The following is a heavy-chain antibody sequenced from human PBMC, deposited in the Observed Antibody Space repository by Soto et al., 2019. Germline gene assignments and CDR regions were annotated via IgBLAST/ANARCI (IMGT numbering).Heavy chain of an antibody. Sequence: SSETLSLTCTVSGGSISSGGYYWSWIRQHPGKGLEWIGYIYYSGSTYYNPSLKSRVTISVDTSKNQFSLKLSSVTAADTAVYYCACAREGTYPFDYWGQGTLVTVSS. CDR2: IYYSGST. V-gene: IGHV4-31*03. CDR3: ACAREGTYPFDY. CDR1: GGSISSGGYY. J-gene: IGHJ4*02.